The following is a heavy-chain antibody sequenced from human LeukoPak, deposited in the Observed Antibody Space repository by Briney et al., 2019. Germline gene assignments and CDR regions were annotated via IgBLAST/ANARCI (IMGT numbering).Heavy chain of an antibody. CDR1: GGSISSSSYY. Sequence: SETLSLTCTVSGGSISSSSYYWGWIRQPPGKGLEWIGSIYYSGSTYYNPSLKSRVTISVDTSKNQFSLKLSSVTAADTAVYYCASGNSSGYYSYYYYMDVWGKGTTVTVSS. CDR3: ASGNSSGYYSYYYYMDV. V-gene: IGHV4-39*07. D-gene: IGHD3-22*01. CDR2: IYYSGST. J-gene: IGHJ6*03.